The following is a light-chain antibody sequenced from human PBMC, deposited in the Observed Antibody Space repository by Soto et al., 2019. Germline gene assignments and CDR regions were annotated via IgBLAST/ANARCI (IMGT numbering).Light chain of an antibody. J-gene: IGKJ4*01. CDR2: DAS. Sequence: DMQMTQSPSSLSASVGDRVTITSHASQDISNYLNWYQQKPGKAPKLLIYDASNLETGVPSRFSGSGSGTDFTFTISSLQPEDIATYYCQQYDNLPPDTFGGGTKVEIK. V-gene: IGKV1-33*01. CDR3: QQYDNLPPDT. CDR1: QDISNY.